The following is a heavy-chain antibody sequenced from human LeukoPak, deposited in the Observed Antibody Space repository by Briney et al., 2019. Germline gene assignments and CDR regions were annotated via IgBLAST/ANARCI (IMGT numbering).Heavy chain of an antibody. Sequence: KPSETLSLTCAVYGGSFSGYYWSWIRQPPGKGLEWFGEINHSGSTNYNPSLKGRVTISVDTSKNQFSLKLSSVTAADTAVYYCARGGGRERRFGYWGQGTLVTVSS. CDR2: INHSGST. J-gene: IGHJ4*02. CDR1: GGSFSGYY. V-gene: IGHV4-34*01. CDR3: ARGGGRERRFGY. D-gene: IGHD1-1*01.